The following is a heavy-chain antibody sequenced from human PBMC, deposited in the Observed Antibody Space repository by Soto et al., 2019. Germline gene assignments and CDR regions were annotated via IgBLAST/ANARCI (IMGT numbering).Heavy chain of an antibody. D-gene: IGHD2-15*01. CDR1: GYTFTGYY. CDR3: AEGYCSGGSCYWFDP. Sequence: ASVKVSCKASGYTFTGYYMHWVRQAPGQGLEWMGWINPNSGGTNYAQKFQGRVTMTRDTSISTAYMELSRLRSDDTAVHYCAEGYCSGGSCYWFDPWGQGTLVTVSS. CDR2: INPNSGGT. V-gene: IGHV1-2*02. J-gene: IGHJ5*02.